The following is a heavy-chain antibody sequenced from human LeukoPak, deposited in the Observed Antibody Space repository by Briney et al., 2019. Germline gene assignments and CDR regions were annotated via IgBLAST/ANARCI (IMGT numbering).Heavy chain of an antibody. J-gene: IGHJ6*03. D-gene: IGHD1-26*01. V-gene: IGHV3-30*02. CDR2: IRYDGSNK. Sequence: GGSLRLSCAASGFTFSSYGIHWVRQAPGKGLEWVAFIRYDGSNKYYADSVKGRFTISRDNSKNTLYLQMNSLRGEDTAVYYCAKDLRRYSGSPYYYYYMDVWGKGTTVTISS. CDR1: GFTFSSYG. CDR3: AKDLRRYSGSPYYYYYMDV.